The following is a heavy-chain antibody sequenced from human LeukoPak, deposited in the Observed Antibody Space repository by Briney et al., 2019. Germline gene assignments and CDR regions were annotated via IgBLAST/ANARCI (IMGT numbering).Heavy chain of an antibody. Sequence: GGSLRLSCAASGLSFTRYAMNWVRQAPGKGLEWVSGISGSGGSTYYADSVKGRFTISRDNSKNTLYLQMNSLRADDTAVYYCAKGSRAAGYYFDYWGQGTLVTVSS. CDR1: GLSFTRYA. J-gene: IGHJ4*02. D-gene: IGHD6-25*01. CDR2: ISGSGGST. CDR3: AKGSRAAGYYFDY. V-gene: IGHV3-23*01.